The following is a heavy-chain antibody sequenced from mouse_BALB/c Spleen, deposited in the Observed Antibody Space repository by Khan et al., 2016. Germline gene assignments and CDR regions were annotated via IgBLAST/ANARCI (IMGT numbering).Heavy chain of an antibody. CDR2: IYPGDGDT. D-gene: IGHD2-14*01. V-gene: IGHV1-80*01. CDR1: GFAFSSYW. J-gene: IGHJ3*01. CDR3: ARGTPFAN. Sequence: VQLQESGAELVRPGSSVKISCKASGFAFSSYWMNWVKQRPGQGLEWIGQIYPGDGDTNYHGKFKGKATLTADKSSSTAYMQLSSLTSEDSAVYFCARGTPFANWGQGTLVTVSA.